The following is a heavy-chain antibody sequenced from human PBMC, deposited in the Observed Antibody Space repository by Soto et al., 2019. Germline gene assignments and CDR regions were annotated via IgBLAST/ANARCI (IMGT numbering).Heavy chain of an antibody. CDR2: IVVGSGNT. V-gene: IGHV1-58*01. D-gene: IGHD6-13*01. J-gene: IGHJ6*02. CDR3: AEDSAGFVAAAGTSIEGMDV. CDR1: GFTFTSSA. Sequence: SVKVSCKSSGFTFTSSAVQWVRQARGQRLEWIGWIVVGSGNTNYAQKFQERVTITRDMSTSTAYMELSSLRSEDTAVYYCAEDSAGFVAAAGTSIEGMDVWGQGTTVTVSS.